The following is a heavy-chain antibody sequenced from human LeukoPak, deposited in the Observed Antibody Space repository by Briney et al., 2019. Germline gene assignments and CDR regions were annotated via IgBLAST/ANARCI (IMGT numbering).Heavy chain of an antibody. CDR3: ARAWSGSYASADYFYYMDV. J-gene: IGHJ6*03. D-gene: IGHD1-26*01. V-gene: IGHV1-69*05. Sequence: GSSVKVSCKASGGSFNSYAISWVRQAPGQGLEWMGRIIALFGTTNYAERFQGRVTITTDESRSTAYMELSSLKSDDTAVYFCARAWSGSYASADYFYYMDVWGKGTTVTVS. CDR2: IIALFGTT. CDR1: GGSFNSYA.